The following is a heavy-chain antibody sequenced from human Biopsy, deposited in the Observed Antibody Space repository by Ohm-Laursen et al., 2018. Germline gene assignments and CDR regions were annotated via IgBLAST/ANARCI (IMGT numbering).Heavy chain of an antibody. Sequence: ASVKVSCKVSGYTLTALSMHWVRQAPGRGLEWMGGFAPENGKTIYAQKFQGRITMTEDTSTDTAYMEMMSLRSEDTAVYYCAADINVWNVNYWGQGTQVTVSS. V-gene: IGHV1-24*01. CDR3: AADINVWNVNY. J-gene: IGHJ4*02. D-gene: IGHD1-1*01. CDR1: GYTLTALS. CDR2: FAPENGKT.